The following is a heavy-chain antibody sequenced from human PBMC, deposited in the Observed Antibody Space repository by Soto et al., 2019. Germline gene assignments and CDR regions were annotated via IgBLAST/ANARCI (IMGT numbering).Heavy chain of an antibody. CDR3: ASEGSLGRDV. CDR2: INGDGASL. V-gene: IGHV3-74*03. Sequence: EVRLEEAGGGFVQPGGSLRVSCSGSGFIFSSFWMHWVRQGPGKGLEWVSRINGDGASLAYADSVKGRFSISRDNVKNTLHLQMNSLGAVDTAVYICASEGSLGRDVWGRGTTVTVSS. J-gene: IGHJ6*02. CDR1: GFIFSSFW. D-gene: IGHD7-27*01.